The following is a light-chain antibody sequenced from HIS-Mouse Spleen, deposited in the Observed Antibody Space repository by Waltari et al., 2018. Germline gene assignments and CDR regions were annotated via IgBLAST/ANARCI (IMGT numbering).Light chain of an antibody. CDR3: GTWDSSLSAWV. V-gene: IGLV1-51*01. CDR1: SSNLGNNY. J-gene: IGLJ3*02. CDR2: DNN. Sequence: QSVLTQPPSVSAAPGQKVTISCSGSSSNLGNNYVSWYQQPPGTAPKLRIYDNNKRPSGIPDRFSGSKSGTSATLGITGLQTGDEADYYCGTWDSSLSAWVFGGGTKLTVL.